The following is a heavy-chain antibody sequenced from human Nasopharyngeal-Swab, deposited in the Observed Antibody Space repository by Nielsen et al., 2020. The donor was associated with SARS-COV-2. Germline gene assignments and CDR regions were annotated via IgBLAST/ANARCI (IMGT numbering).Heavy chain of an antibody. CDR2: ISSSSSKS. CDR3: ARGVAIVGATLDN. V-gene: IGHV3-48*02. D-gene: IGHD1-26*01. Sequence: GGSLRLSCAASGSTISTNGMHWVRQAPGKGLEWLSYISSSSSKSYYADSVKGRFTISRDNPKNSLFLQMNSLRDEDTAVYYCARGVAIVGATLDNWGQGTLVTVSS. J-gene: IGHJ4*02. CDR1: GSTISTNG.